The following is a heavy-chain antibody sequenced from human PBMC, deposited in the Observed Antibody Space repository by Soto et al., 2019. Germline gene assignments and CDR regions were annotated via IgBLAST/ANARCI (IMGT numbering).Heavy chain of an antibody. D-gene: IGHD6-13*01. CDR1: GFTFSSYD. Sequence: LRLSCAASGFTFSSYDMHWVRQATGKGLEWVSAIGTAGDTYYPGSVKGRFTISRENAENSLYLQMNSLRAGDTAVYYCARSSSWYSGFDYWGQGTLVTVSS. CDR3: ARSSSWYSGFDY. CDR2: IGTAGDT. J-gene: IGHJ4*02. V-gene: IGHV3-13*01.